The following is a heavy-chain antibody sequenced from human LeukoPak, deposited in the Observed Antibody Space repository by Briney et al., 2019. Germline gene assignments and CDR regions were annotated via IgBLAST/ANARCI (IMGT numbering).Heavy chain of an antibody. D-gene: IGHD1-26*01. CDR1: GFTFSSYW. CDR3: AKEKAYSGSFVAFDI. J-gene: IGHJ3*02. CDR2: IKSDGSST. V-gene: IGHV3-74*01. Sequence: GGSLRLSCAASGFTFSSYWMHWVRQVPGKGLVWVSRIKSDGSSTTYADSVKGRFTISRDNAKNTLYLQMNSLRAEDTAVYYCAKEKAYSGSFVAFDIWGQGTMVTVSS.